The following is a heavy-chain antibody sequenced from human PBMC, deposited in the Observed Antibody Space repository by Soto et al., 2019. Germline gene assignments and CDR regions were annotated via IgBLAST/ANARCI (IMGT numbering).Heavy chain of an antibody. CDR2: ISYDGSNK. Sequence: QVQLVESGGGVVQPGRSLRLSCAASGFTFSSYAMHWVRQAPGKGLEWVAVISYDGSNKYYADSVKGRFTISRDNSKNTLYLQMNSLRAEDTAVYYCARAPGWYFDYWGQGTLVTVSS. D-gene: IGHD6-19*01. CDR3: ARAPGWYFDY. J-gene: IGHJ4*02. CDR1: GFTFSSYA. V-gene: IGHV3-30-3*01.